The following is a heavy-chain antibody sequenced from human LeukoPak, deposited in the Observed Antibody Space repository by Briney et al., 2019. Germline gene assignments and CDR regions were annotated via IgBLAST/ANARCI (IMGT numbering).Heavy chain of an antibody. CDR1: GFTFSSYE. CDR3: ARDLLPRMYSSNWPPSYYYYGMDV. J-gene: IGHJ6*02. Sequence: GGSLRLSCAASGFTFSSYEMNWVRQAPGKGLEWVSYISSSGSTIYYADSVKGRFTISRDNAKNSLYLQMNSLRAEDTAVYYCARDLLPRMYSSNWPPSYYYYGMDVWGQGTTVTVSS. V-gene: IGHV3-48*03. CDR2: ISSSGSTI. D-gene: IGHD6-13*01.